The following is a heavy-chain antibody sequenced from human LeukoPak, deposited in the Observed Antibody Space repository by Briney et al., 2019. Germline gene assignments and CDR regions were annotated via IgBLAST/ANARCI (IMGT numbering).Heavy chain of an antibody. V-gene: IGHV4-31*01. J-gene: IGHJ4*02. CDR3: ARGVYCGGDCWSGTDH. CDR2: IIYYAST. CDR1: GASINTDGPF. D-gene: IGHD2-21*02. Sequence: PAQTLSLTCTVSGASINTDGPFWTWIRQHPGEGLEWIVYIIYYASTYYNPSLKGPITMSVDTSKSQFSLNLNSVTVADTAVYYCARGVYCGGDCWSGTDHWGQGILVTVSS.